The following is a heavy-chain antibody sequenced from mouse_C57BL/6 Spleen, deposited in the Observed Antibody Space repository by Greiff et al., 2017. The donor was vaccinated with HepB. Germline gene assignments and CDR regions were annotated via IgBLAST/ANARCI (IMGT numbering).Heavy chain of an antibody. D-gene: IGHD1-1*01. J-gene: IGHJ2*01. V-gene: IGHV1-22*01. CDR3: ARWGTTVATGDY. Sequence: EVQLQQSGPELVKPGASVKMSCKASGYTFTDYNMHWVKQSHGKSLEWIGYINPNNGGTSYNQKFKGKATLTVNKSSSTAYMELRSLTSEDSAVYYCARWGTTVATGDYWGQGTTLTVSS. CDR2: INPNNGGT. CDR1: GYTFTDYN.